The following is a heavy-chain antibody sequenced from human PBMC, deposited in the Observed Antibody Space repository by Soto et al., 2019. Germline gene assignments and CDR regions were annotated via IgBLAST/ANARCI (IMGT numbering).Heavy chain of an antibody. Sequence: SETLSLTSTVSGGSITTGSYFWGWIRQPPGRGLEWIGNMYYSGSTYYNPSLKSRVIISVDTSKNQFSLKLSSVTAADTALYYCASQRTSGYDPYYYDYWGQGTLVTVSS. D-gene: IGHD5-12*01. CDR2: MYYSGST. J-gene: IGHJ4*02. CDR3: ASQRTSGYDPYYYDY. CDR1: GGSITTGSYF. V-gene: IGHV4-39*01.